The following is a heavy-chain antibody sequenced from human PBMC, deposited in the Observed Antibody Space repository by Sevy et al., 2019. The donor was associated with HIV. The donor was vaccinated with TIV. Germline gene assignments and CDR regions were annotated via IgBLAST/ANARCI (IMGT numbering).Heavy chain of an antibody. CDR2: ISDYNGYT. CDR1: GYTFSSYG. Sequence: ASVKVSCKASGYTFSSYGISWVRQAPGQGLEWMGWISDYNGYTNYAHKFQGRVTMSTGTSTRTAYMELRSLRSDDTAVYFWANGGYYFRSGTYRPPNYYGMDVWGQGTAVTVSS. CDR3: ANGGYYFRSGTYRPPNYYGMDV. D-gene: IGHD3-10*01. J-gene: IGHJ6*02. V-gene: IGHV1-18*01.